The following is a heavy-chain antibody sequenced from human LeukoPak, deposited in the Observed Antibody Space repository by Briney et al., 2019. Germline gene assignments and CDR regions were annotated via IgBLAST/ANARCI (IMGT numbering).Heavy chain of an antibody. CDR3: ARVGGGDGSGWSTTDY. J-gene: IGHJ4*02. D-gene: IGHD6-19*01. CDR2: INQDGSEK. CDR1: GFTFSSYW. V-gene: IGHV3-7*01. Sequence: GGSLRLSCVGSGFTFSSYWMSWVRQAPGKGLEWVANINQDGSEKYDVDSAKGRFTISRDNAKNSLYLQMNSLRVEDTAMYECARVGGGDGSGWSTTDYWGQGTLVTISS.